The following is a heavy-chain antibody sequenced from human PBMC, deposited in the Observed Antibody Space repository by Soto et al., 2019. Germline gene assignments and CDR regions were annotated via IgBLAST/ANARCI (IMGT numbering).Heavy chain of an antibody. J-gene: IGHJ6*02. CDR3: AMVDVYVTPSPQDV. Sequence: ASVKVSCKASGYTFTRYGIGWARQAPGQGLEWMGWINTYNGNTNYAQNVQGRATLTTDTSTSTAYMELRSLRSNDTAIYYCAMVDVYVTPSPQDVWGQGTTVTVSS. CDR2: INTYNGNT. V-gene: IGHV1-18*01. D-gene: IGHD3-16*01. CDR1: GYTFTRYG.